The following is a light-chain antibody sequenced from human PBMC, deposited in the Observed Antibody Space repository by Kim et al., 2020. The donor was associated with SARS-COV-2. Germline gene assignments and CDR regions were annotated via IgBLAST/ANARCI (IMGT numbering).Light chain of an antibody. Sequence: GQSVTTSFTGTISDIGSYNRFSWYQQSPGTAPKLIIYAVINRPSGVPDRFSGSRSGNTASLTISGLQTEDEADYYCNSYTSSSTLVFGGGTQLTVL. CDR2: AVI. CDR3: NSYTSSSTLV. J-gene: IGLJ2*01. CDR1: ISDIGSYNR. V-gene: IGLV2-18*02.